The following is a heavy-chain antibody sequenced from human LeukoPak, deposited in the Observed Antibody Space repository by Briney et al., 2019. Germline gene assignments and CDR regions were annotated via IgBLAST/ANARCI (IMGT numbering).Heavy chain of an antibody. Sequence: GGSLRLSCAASGFTFTSFSFNWVRQAPGMGLEWVSSINTVATYIYYADSVRGRFTISRDNAKNSVYLQMDSLRAEDTGAYYCARLRRNGDSGGFYYYYDYWGQGTLVTVSS. CDR3: ARLRRNGDSGGFYYYYDY. CDR2: INTVATYI. D-gene: IGHD3-22*01. J-gene: IGHJ4*02. V-gene: IGHV3-21*01. CDR1: GFTFTSFS.